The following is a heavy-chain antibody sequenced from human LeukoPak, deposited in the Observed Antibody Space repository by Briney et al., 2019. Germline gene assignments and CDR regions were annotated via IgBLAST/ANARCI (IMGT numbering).Heavy chain of an antibody. Sequence: GGSLRLSCAASGFTFSSYWVHWVRQAPGKGLGWVSRINSDGSSTSYADSVKGRFTISRDNAKNTLYLQMNSLRAEDTAVYYCARGGSGWYVGGSFDYWGQGTLVTVSS. CDR3: ARGGSGWYVGGSFDY. J-gene: IGHJ4*02. D-gene: IGHD6-19*01. CDR2: INSDGSST. V-gene: IGHV3-74*01. CDR1: GFTFSSYW.